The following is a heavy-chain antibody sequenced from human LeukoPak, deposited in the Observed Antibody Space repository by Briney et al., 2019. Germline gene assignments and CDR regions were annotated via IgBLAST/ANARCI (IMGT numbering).Heavy chain of an antibody. Sequence: GASVKVSCKASGYTFTGYYVHWVRQAPGQGLEWMGWINPNAGGTSYAQKFQGRVTMTRDTSINTAYMELSRLRSDDTAVYYCARGSPGGFGELLSVWGQGTLVTVSS. V-gene: IGHV1-2*02. CDR2: INPNAGGT. CDR3: ARGSPGGFGELLSV. J-gene: IGHJ4*02. CDR1: GYTFTGYY. D-gene: IGHD3-10*01.